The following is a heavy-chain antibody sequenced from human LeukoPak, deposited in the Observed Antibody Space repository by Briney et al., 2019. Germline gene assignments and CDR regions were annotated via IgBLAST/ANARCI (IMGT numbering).Heavy chain of an antibody. D-gene: IGHD3-22*01. CDR3: ARGLLTTSYYYDDSGYYYAY. CDR1: RFTFSDYY. Sequence: GGSLRLSCAAPRFTFSDYYMSWIRQAPGKGLEWVSYISSSGSTIYYADSVKGQFTISRDNAKNSLYLQMNSLRAEDTAVYYCARGLLTTSYYYDDSGYYYAYWGQGALVTVSS. V-gene: IGHV3-11*01. J-gene: IGHJ4*02. CDR2: ISSSGSTI.